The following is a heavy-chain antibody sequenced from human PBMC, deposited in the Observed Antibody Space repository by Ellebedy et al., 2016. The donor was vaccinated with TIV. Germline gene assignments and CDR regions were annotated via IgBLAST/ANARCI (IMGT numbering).Heavy chain of an antibody. Sequence: SETLSLXXTVSGGSINSNFWNWIRQSPGKGLEWIGYVDDSGTTTYNPSLESRVTISVDTSKNRFSLQLSSVTVADTAVYYCARRRDDYNYWYFNLWGRGTLVTVSS. CDR3: ARRRDDYNYWYFNL. V-gene: IGHV4-59*01. CDR2: VDDSGTT. D-gene: IGHD5-24*01. CDR1: GGSINSNF. J-gene: IGHJ2*01.